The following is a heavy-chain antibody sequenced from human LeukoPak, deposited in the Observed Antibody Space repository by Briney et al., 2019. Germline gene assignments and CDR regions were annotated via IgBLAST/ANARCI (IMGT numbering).Heavy chain of an antibody. J-gene: IGHJ1*01. Sequence: GGSLRLSCAASGFTFSSYSMNWVRQAPGKGLEGVSAIDFTSRYIYNADSVKGRFTTSRDNAKNSLDLQMNSLKVEDTAVYYCATSAAGPGAEYSLYWGQGTLVLVSS. D-gene: IGHD6-13*01. CDR3: ATSAAGPGAEYSLY. CDR1: GFTFSSYS. V-gene: IGHV3-21*01. CDR2: IDFTSRYI.